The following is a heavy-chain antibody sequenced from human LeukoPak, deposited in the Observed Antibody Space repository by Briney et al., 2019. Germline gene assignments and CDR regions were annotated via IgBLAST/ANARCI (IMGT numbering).Heavy chain of an antibody. Sequence: SETLSLTCTVSGGSITTTTYHWGWIRQPPGKGLEWIGSIYYSGSTYCNPSLKSRVTISVDTSKNQFSLKLSSVTAADTAVYYCAVEYGPSDYWGQGTLVTVSS. D-gene: IGHD3-10*01. CDR3: AVEYGPSDY. J-gene: IGHJ4*02. CDR2: IYYSGST. V-gene: IGHV4-39*07. CDR1: GGSITTTTYH.